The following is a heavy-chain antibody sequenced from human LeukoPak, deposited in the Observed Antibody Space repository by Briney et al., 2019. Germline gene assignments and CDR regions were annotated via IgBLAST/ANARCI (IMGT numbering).Heavy chain of an antibody. CDR1: GYTFTSYG. CDR2: ISAYNGNT. Sequence: GASVKVSCKASGYTFTSYGISWVRQAPGQGLEWMGWISAYNGNTNYAQKLQGRVTMTTDTSTSTAYMELRSLRSDDTAVYYCAREITSSSSSDYYYGMDVWGQGTTVTVSS. J-gene: IGHJ6*02. CDR3: AREITSSSSSDYYYGMDV. D-gene: IGHD6-6*01. V-gene: IGHV1-18*01.